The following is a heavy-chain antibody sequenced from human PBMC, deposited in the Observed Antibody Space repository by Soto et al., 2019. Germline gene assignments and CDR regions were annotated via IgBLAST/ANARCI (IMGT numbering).Heavy chain of an antibody. Sequence: QVQLVQSGPELKKPGAAVRVSCKASGYNFDSYGLSWVRQAPGQGLEWMGWISTYTGNTDYPQRFQGRVTMVTDTSTSTAYLDLRSLPSDYTAVYYCVPDVSVSSGSFGGYWGQGTLVTVSS. J-gene: IGHJ4*02. V-gene: IGHV1-18*01. CDR3: VPDVSVSSGSFGGY. CDR1: GYNFDSYG. D-gene: IGHD3-10*01. CDR2: ISTYTGNT.